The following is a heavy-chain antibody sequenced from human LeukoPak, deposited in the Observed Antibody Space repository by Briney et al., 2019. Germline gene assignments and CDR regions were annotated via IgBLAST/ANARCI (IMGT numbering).Heavy chain of an antibody. CDR1: GRSISSSSYY. V-gene: IGHV4-39*02. CDR2: IYYSGNT. D-gene: IGHD6-13*01. Sequence: PSETLSLTYTVSGRSISSSSYYWGWIRQPPGRGLERIGSIYYSGNTYYNPSLKSRVNISVDMSKNQFSLKLSSVTAADTAVYYCAREAQQQLGPNFDYWGQGTLVSVSS. CDR3: AREAQQQLGPNFDY. J-gene: IGHJ4*02.